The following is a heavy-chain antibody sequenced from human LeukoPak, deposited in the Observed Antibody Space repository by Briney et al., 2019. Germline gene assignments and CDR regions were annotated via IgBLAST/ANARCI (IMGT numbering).Heavy chain of an antibody. CDR1: GGSISSSSYY. V-gene: IGHV4-39*07. D-gene: IGHD6-13*01. CDR3: ARGISSWYPYYFDY. CDR2: IYYSGST. J-gene: IGHJ4*02. Sequence: SETLSLTCTVSGGSISSSSYYWGWIRQPPGKGLEWIGSIYYSGSTYYNPSLKSRVTISVDTSKNQFSLKLSSVTAADTAVYYCARGISSWYPYYFDYWGQGTLVTVSS.